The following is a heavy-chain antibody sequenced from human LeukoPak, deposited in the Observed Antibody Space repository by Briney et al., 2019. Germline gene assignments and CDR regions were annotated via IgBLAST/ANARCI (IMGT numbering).Heavy chain of an antibody. J-gene: IGHJ4*02. V-gene: IGHV3-30*04. CDR3: ARGSGSWGRDIDS. CDR2: ISYDGSNK. Sequence: GGSLRLSCAASGFTFSSYAMHWVRQAPCKGLEWVAVISYDGSNKYYADSVKGRFTISRDNSKNTLYLQMNSLRAEDTAIYYCARGSGSWGRDIDSWGQGTLVTVSS. CDR1: GFTFSSYA. D-gene: IGHD3-10*01.